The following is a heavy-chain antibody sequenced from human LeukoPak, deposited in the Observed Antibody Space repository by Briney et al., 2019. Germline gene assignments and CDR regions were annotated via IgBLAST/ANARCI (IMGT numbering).Heavy chain of an antibody. CDR2: ISYDGSNK. Sequence: PGGSLRLSCAASGFTFSSYGMHWVRQAPGKGLEWVAVISYDGSNKYYTDSVKGRFTISRDNSENTLYLQMNSLRAEDTAVYYCARDRYGANSPFDYWGQGTLVTVSS. CDR1: GFTFSSYG. D-gene: IGHD4-23*01. CDR3: ARDRYGANSPFDY. J-gene: IGHJ4*02. V-gene: IGHV3-30*03.